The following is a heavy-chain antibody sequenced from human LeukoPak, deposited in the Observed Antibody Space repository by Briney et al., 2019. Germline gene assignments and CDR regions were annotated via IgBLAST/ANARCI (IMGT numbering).Heavy chain of an antibody. J-gene: IGHJ6*01. CDR3: GRRTRMVRTIITDYHGMD. Sequence: PSETLSLTCAVYGGSFSGNYWSWIRQPPGKGLEWIGEISHSGRTNNNPSLKRRGTITVDTSNKHISLKLSSVTAADAAVYYFGRRTRMVRTIITDYHGMD. D-gene: IGHD3-10*01. CDR1: GGSFSGNY. V-gene: IGHV4-34*04. CDR2: ISHSGRT.